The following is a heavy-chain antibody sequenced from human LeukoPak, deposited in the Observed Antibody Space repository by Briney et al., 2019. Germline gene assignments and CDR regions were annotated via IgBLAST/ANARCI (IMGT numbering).Heavy chain of an antibody. D-gene: IGHD2-2*01. J-gene: IGHJ4*02. CDR3: AKDKGSTSTSRDSDDY. CDR1: GFTFSSYA. CDR2: ISGSGGGT. V-gene: IGHV3-23*01. Sequence: PGGSLRLSCAASGFTFSSYAMSWVRQAPGKGLGWVSAISGSGGGTYYADSVKGRFTISRDNSRNTLYLQMNSLRAEDTAVYYCAKDKGSTSTSRDSDDYWGQGTLVTVSS.